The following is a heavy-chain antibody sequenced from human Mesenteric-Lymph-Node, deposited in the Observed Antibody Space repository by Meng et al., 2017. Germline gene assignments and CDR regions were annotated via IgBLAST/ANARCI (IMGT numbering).Heavy chain of an antibody. Sequence: SSYSMNWVRQAPGKGLEWIGSIYYSGSTYYNPSLKSRVTISVDTSKNQFSLKLSSVTAADTAVYYCASLQISIAVAGLFDYWGQGTLVTVSS. CDR1: SSYS. J-gene: IGHJ4*02. CDR3: ASLQISIAVAGLFDY. V-gene: IGHV4-39*07. D-gene: IGHD6-19*01. CDR2: IYYSGST.